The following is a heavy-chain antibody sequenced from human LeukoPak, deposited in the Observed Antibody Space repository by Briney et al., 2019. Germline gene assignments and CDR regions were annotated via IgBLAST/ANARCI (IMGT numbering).Heavy chain of an antibody. Sequence: GGSLRLSCAASGFTFSDYYMSWIRQAPGKGLEWVSYISSSGSTIYYADSVKGRFTISRDNAKNSLYLQMNSLRAEDTAVYYCAKGHRSWFNWFDPWGQGTLVTVSS. CDR2: ISSSGSTI. D-gene: IGHD6-13*01. CDR3: AKGHRSWFNWFDP. J-gene: IGHJ5*02. V-gene: IGHV3-11*01. CDR1: GFTFSDYY.